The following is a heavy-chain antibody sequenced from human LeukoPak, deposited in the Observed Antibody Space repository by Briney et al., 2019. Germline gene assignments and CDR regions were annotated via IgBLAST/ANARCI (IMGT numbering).Heavy chain of an antibody. CDR2: ISGSGGST. CDR1: GFTFSSYV. D-gene: IGHD6-19*01. J-gene: IGHJ4*02. CDR3: AAEPRIAVSGPSDY. Sequence: PGGSLRLSCAASGFTFSSYVMSWVRQAPGKGLEWVSAISGSGGSTYYADSVKGRFTISRDNSKNTLYLQMNSLRAEDTAVYYCAAEPRIAVSGPSDYWGQGTLVTVSS. V-gene: IGHV3-23*01.